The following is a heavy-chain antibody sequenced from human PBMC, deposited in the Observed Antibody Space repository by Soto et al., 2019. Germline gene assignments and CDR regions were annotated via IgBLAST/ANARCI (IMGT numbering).Heavy chain of an antibody. CDR3: ARYYYDSSGYLDY. V-gene: IGHV3-33*01. CDR2: IWYDGSNK. D-gene: IGHD3-22*01. J-gene: IGHJ4*02. Sequence: GGSLRLSCGASGFTFSSYGMHWVRQAPGKGLEWVAVIWYDGSNKYYAESVKGRFTISRDNSKNTLYLQMNSLRAEDTAVYYCARYYYDSSGYLDYWGQGTLVTVSS. CDR1: GFTFSSYG.